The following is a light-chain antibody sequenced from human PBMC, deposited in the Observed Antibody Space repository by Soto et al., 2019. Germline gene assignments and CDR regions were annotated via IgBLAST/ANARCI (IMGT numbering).Light chain of an antibody. CDR1: SSDVGGYKY. J-gene: IGLJ2*01. CDR2: EVH. Sequence: QSVLTQPPSASGSPGQSVTISCTGTSSDVGGYKYVSWYQQHPGKAPKLIIFEVHKRPSGVPDRFSGSKSGNTASLTVSGLQAEDEADYYCSSYGGTNNLLFGGGTKLTVL. CDR3: SSYGGTNNLL. V-gene: IGLV2-8*01.